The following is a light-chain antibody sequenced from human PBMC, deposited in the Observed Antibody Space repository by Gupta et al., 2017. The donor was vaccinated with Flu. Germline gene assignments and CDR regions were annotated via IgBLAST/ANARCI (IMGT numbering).Light chain of an antibody. J-gene: IGLJ1*01. V-gene: IGLV2-23*02. CDR3: CSAARGNTYV. CDR1: ISDVGSSNF. CDR2: EVT. Sequence: QSALTQPASVSGSPGQSITISCSGTISDVGSSNFVSWYQQHPGKVPNLMIYEVTKRPAGVAFRFSASKSGNTASLTITGRQTEDEADYYCCSAARGNTYVFGTGTKVTVL.